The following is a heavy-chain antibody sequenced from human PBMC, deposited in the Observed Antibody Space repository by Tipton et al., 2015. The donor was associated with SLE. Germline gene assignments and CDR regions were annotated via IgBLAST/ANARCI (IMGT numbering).Heavy chain of an antibody. Sequence: SLRLSCAASGFTFSSYGMHWVRQAPGKGLEWVAVIWYDGNNKYYADSVKGRFTISRDNSKNTLYLQMNSLRAEDTAVYYCARSTWIQLWLDAFDIWGQGTMVTVSS. CDR3: ARSTWIQLWLDAFDI. CDR2: IWYDGNNK. V-gene: IGHV3-33*01. J-gene: IGHJ3*02. D-gene: IGHD5-18*01. CDR1: GFTFSSYG.